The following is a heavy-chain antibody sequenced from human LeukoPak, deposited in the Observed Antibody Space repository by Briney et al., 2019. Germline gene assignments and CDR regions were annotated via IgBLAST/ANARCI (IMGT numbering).Heavy chain of an antibody. Sequence: GGSLRLSCAASGFTFSSYSMNWVRQAPGKGLGWVSSISSSSSYIYYADSVRGRFTISRDNAKNSLYLQMNSLGAEDTAVYYCARDTMIVVADDAFDIWGQGTMVTVSS. CDR3: ARDTMIVVADDAFDI. CDR1: GFTFSSYS. V-gene: IGHV3-21*01. CDR2: ISSSSSYI. J-gene: IGHJ3*02. D-gene: IGHD3-22*01.